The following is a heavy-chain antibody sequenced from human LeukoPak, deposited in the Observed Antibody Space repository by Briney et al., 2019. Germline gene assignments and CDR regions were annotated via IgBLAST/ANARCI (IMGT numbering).Heavy chain of an antibody. D-gene: IGHD6-13*01. V-gene: IGHV4-39*07. CDR2: IYYSGST. CDR1: GGSISSSSYY. CDR3: ARVPFLQQLVRPHNWFDP. Sequence: SETLSLTCTVSGGSISSSSYYWGWIRQPPGKGLEWIGSIYYSGSTYYNPSLKSRVTISVDTSKNQFSLKLSSVTAADTAVYYCARVPFLQQLVRPHNWFDPWGQGTLVTVSS. J-gene: IGHJ5*02.